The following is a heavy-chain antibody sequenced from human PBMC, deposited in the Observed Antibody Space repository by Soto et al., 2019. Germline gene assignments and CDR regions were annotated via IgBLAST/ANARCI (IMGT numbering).Heavy chain of an antibody. J-gene: IGHJ4*02. CDR1: GGSLTSYP. CDR3: ARGWGLVS. D-gene: IGHD3-16*01. V-gene: IGHV1-69*01. Sequence: QMEQSGAEVRKPGSSVKVSCKPSGGSLTSYPMAWVRQAHGQGFEWMGVIIPIHGTTEYAQKFQGRVTITADESTNRATLELTGLTSEDTAVYYCARGWGLVSWGQGTLVTVSS. CDR2: IIPIHGTT.